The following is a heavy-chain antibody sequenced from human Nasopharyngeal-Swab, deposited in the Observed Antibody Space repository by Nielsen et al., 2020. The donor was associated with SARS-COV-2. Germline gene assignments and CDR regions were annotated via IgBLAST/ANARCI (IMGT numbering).Heavy chain of an antibody. CDR3: ARVNGDSSSWYFSYYYGMDV. V-gene: IGHV1-24*01. CDR1: GYTLTELS. D-gene: IGHD6-13*01. J-gene: IGHJ6*02. CDR2: FDPEDGET. Sequence: ASVKVSCKVSGYTLTELSMHWVRQAPGKGLEWMGGFDPEDGETIYAQKFQGRVTMATDTSTSTAYMELRSLRSDDTAVYYCARVNGDSSSWYFSYYYGMDVWGQGTTVTVSS.